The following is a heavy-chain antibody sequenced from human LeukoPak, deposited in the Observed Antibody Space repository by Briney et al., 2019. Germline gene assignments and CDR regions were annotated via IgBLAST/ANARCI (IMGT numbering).Heavy chain of an antibody. CDR1: GFTFSDYY. V-gene: IGHV3-11*01. J-gene: IGHJ3*02. D-gene: IGHD3-16*01. CDR3: ARRIWGADSQSHTFDI. Sequence: GGSLRLSCAASGFTFSDYYMGWIRQAPGKGLEWISYMSRTIYYADSVKGRFTISRDNAKNSLYLQMNSLRAEDPAVYYCARRIWGADSQSHTFDIWGQGTMVTASS. CDR2: MSRTI.